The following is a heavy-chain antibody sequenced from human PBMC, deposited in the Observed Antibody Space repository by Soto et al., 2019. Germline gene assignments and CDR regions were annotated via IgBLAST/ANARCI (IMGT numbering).Heavy chain of an antibody. J-gene: IGHJ6*03. Sequence: GGSLRLSCEASGFTFITYGMHWVRQAPGKGLEWVAVISHDGSDKYYADSVKGRFTISRDNSKNTLFLQMNSLRAEDTAVYYCAKSFYDFLRGSYYYYYMDVWGKGTTVTVSS. V-gene: IGHV3-30*18. CDR2: ISHDGSDK. D-gene: IGHD3-3*01. CDR1: GFTFITYG. CDR3: AKSFYDFLRGSYYYYYMDV.